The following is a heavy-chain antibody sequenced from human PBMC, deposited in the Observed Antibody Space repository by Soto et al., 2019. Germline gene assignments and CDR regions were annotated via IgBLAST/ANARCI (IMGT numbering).Heavy chain of an antibody. D-gene: IGHD3-10*01. V-gene: IGHV1-69*01. CDR1: GGTFSRHS. CDR3: ARDLTSVRGS. CDR2: FIPIFDAT. Sequence: QVQMVQSGAEVKKPGSSARVSCKVSGGTFSRHSISWVRQAPGQGLEWMGGFIPIFDATQYAPKSQGRLTITADESTTAFHMALSGLRPEDTAIYYCARDLTSVRGSWGQGTLVTVS. J-gene: IGHJ4*02.